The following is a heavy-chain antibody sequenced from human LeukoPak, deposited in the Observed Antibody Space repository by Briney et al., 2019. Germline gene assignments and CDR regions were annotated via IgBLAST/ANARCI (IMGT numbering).Heavy chain of an antibody. CDR1: GGTFSSYA. D-gene: IGHD3-16*02. CDR2: VIPIFGTA. J-gene: IGHJ4*02. Sequence: GASVKVSCTASGGTFSSYAISWVRQATGQGLEWVGGVIPIFGTANYAQKFQGRVTMTEDTSTDTAYMELSSLRSEDTAVYYCAVHYDYVWGSYRYGPFDYWGQGTLVTVSS. CDR3: AVHYDYVWGSYRYGPFDY. V-gene: IGHV1-69*06.